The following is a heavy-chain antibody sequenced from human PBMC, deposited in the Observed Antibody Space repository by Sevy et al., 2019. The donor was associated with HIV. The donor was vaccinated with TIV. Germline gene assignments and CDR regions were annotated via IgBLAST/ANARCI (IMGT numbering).Heavy chain of an antibody. CDR1: GFTFSSYA. Sequence: GGSLRLSCAASGFTFSSYAMHWVRQAPGKGLEWVAVISYDGSKKYYADSVKGRFTISRDNSKNTLYLQMNSLRAEDTAVYYCAREYYYDSSGSIYWYFDLWGRGTLVTVSS. CDR3: AREYYYDSSGSIYWYFDL. J-gene: IGHJ2*01. V-gene: IGHV3-30-3*01. CDR2: ISYDGSKK. D-gene: IGHD3-22*01.